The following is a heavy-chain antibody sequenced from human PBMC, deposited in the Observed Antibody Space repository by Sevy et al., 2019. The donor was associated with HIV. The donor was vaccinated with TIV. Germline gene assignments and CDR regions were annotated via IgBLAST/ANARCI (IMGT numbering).Heavy chain of an antibody. V-gene: IGHV3-30*02. Sequence: GGFLRLSCAASGFTFSTYGMHWVRQAPGRGLEWVAFMRFDGTIKYHRDSVKGRFSISRDNSKNTLYLQMNSPRVEDTAVYFCAKVLHIVEVPAAIDYYYGMDVWGQGTTVTVSS. J-gene: IGHJ6*02. CDR3: AKVLHIVEVPAAIDYYYGMDV. CDR2: MRFDGTIK. CDR1: GFTFSTYG. D-gene: IGHD2-2*01.